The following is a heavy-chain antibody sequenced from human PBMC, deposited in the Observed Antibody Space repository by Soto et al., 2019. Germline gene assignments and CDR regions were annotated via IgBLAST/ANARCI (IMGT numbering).Heavy chain of an antibody. D-gene: IGHD3-22*01. Sequence: GASVKVSCKASGYTFTGYYMHWVRQAPGQGLEWMGWINPNSGGTNYAQKFQGWVTMTRDTSISTAYMELSRLRSDDTAVYYCGRGGNYYDSSGYYYGYYFDYWGQGTLVTVSS. J-gene: IGHJ4*02. CDR3: GRGGNYYDSSGYYYGYYFDY. V-gene: IGHV1-2*04. CDR1: GYTFTGYY. CDR2: INPNSGGT.